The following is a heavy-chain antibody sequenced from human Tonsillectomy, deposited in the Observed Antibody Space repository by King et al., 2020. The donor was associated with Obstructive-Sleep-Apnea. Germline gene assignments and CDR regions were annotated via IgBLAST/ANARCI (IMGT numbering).Heavy chain of an antibody. V-gene: IGHV3-30*09. CDR1: GFPFKSYA. D-gene: IGHD2-21*02. CDR3: ARLRVAQGDLPL. CDR2: ISNVGDNK. Sequence: VQLVESGGGVVQPGRSLRLSCAGSGFPFKSYALHWVRQAPGKGLEWVADISNVGDNKLYADSVRGRFAISRDNSKNTLYLQMDSLRPEDTAVYFCARLRVAQGDLPLWGRGTLVTVSS. J-gene: IGHJ2*01.